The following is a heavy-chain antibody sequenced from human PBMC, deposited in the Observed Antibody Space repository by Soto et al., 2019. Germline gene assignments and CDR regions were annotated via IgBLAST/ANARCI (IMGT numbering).Heavy chain of an antibody. CDR1: GGTFSSYA. V-gene: IGHV1-69*13. CDR2: IIPIFGTA. D-gene: IGHD3-22*01. CDR3: ARGGYDSSGYLGHRAFDY. J-gene: IGHJ4*02. Sequence: SVKVSCKASGGTFSSYAISGVREAPGQGLEWMGGIIPIFGTANYAQKFQGRVTITADESTSTAYMELSSLRSEDTAVYYCARGGYDSSGYLGHRAFDYWGQGTLVTVSS.